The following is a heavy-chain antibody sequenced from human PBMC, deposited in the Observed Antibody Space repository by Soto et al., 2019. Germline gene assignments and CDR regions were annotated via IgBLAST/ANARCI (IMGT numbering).Heavy chain of an antibody. J-gene: IGHJ5*02. CDR2: IFPRDSDT. Sequence: PGESLKISCKGSGFDFLSYWIGWVRQMPGKGLEWMGIIFPRDSDTRYSPSSQGQVTISVDNSIATAYLQWSSLRASDTAMYYCVRRSDWFNLWGQGTLVIVSS. V-gene: IGHV5-51*01. CDR1: GFDFLSYW. CDR3: VRRSDWFNL.